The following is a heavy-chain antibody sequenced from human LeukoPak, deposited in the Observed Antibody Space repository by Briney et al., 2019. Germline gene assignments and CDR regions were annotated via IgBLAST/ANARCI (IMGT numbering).Heavy chain of an antibody. D-gene: IGHD6-13*01. CDR2: IYYSGST. V-gene: IGHV4-59*01. CDR3: ARAGIAAAGTIENFDY. CDR1: GGSISSYY. Sequence: SETLSLTCTVSGGSISSYYWRWIRQPPGKGLEWIGSIYYSGSTNYNPSLKSRVTISVDTSKNQFSLKLSSVTAADTAVYYCARAGIAAAGTIENFDYWGQGTLVTVSS. J-gene: IGHJ4*02.